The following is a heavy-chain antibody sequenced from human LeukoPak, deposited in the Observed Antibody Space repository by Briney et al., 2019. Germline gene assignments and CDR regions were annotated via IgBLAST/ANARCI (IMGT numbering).Heavy chain of an antibody. Sequence: GSLRLSCAASGFTFSDYYMSWIRQPPGKGLEWIGSIYYSGSTYYNPSLKSRVTISVDTSKNQFSLKLSSVTAADTAVYYCARLVEMATSDYWGQGTLVTVSS. CDR1: GFTFSDYY. D-gene: IGHD5-24*01. CDR3: ARLVEMATSDY. J-gene: IGHJ4*02. CDR2: IYYSGST. V-gene: IGHV4-39*01.